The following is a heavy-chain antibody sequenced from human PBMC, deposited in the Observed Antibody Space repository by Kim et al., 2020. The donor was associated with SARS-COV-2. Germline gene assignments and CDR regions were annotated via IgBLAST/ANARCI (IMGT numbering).Heavy chain of an antibody. CDR1: GFTFDDYD. CDR2: ISWTSGSI. CDR3: TKDRPKKSAAGTTGSFQH. V-gene: IGHV3-9*01. Sequence: GGSLRLSCAASGFTFDDYDMHWVRQAPGKGLEWVSGISWTSGSIGYADSVKGRFTISRDSAKNSLYLQMNSLRGEDTALYYCTKDRPKKSAAGTTGSFQHGGKDTLVIVSS. D-gene: IGHD6-13*01. J-gene: IGHJ1*01.